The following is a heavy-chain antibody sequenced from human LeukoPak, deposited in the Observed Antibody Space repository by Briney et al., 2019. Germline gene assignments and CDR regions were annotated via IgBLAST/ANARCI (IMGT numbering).Heavy chain of an antibody. D-gene: IGHD1-1*01. CDR2: INQVGSQT. CDR1: GFTFSNYW. J-gene: IGHJ4*02. CDR3: ATNSGKRFDY. Sequence: GGSLRLSCAASGFTFSNYWMSWVRQTPGEGLEYLANINQVGSQTYYMHSVKGRFTISRDNAKNSLYLQMNSLRAEDTAVYYCATNSGKRFDYWGQGTLVTVSS. V-gene: IGHV3-7*01.